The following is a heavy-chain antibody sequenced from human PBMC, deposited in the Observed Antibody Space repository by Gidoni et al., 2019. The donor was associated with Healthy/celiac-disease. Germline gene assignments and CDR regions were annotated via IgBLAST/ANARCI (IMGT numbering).Heavy chain of an antibody. CDR1: GFTFRSYS. CDR3: ARDFGAADY. Sequence: EVQLVESGGGLVKPGGSLRLSCAASGFTFRSYSMNWVRQAPGKGLEWVSSISSSSSYIYYADSVKGLFTISRDNAKNSLYLQMNSLRAEDTAVYYCARDFGAADYWGQGTLVTVSS. V-gene: IGHV3-21*01. J-gene: IGHJ4*02. D-gene: IGHD3-10*01. CDR2: ISSSSSYI.